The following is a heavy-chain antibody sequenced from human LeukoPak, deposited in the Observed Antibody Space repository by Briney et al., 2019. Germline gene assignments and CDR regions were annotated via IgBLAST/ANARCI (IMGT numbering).Heavy chain of an antibody. V-gene: IGHV3-23*01. Sequence: GGSLRLSCIVSGFTLSSYEMSWIRQAPGKGLEWVASIEYSGGSAYYADSVKGRFTISRDNSKNTLYLQMNSLRAEDTAVYYCAKVRNRIQGAVDYWGQGTLVTVSS. D-gene: IGHD1-26*01. CDR3: AKVRNRIQGAVDY. J-gene: IGHJ4*02. CDR1: GFTLSSYE. CDR2: IEYSGGSA.